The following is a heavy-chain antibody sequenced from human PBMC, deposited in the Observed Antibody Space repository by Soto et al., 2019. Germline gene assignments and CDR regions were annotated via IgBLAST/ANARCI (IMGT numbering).Heavy chain of an antibody. CDR1: GYSFTSYW. Sequence: GESLKISCKGSGYSFTSYWIGWVRQMPGKGLEWMGIIYPGDSDTRYSPSFQGQVTISADKSISTAYLQWSSLKASDTAMYYCARSVVVVPAADPLASLYYYYGMDVWGQGTTVTVSS. V-gene: IGHV5-51*01. J-gene: IGHJ6*02. D-gene: IGHD2-2*01. CDR3: ARSVVVVPAADPLASLYYYYGMDV. CDR2: IYPGDSDT.